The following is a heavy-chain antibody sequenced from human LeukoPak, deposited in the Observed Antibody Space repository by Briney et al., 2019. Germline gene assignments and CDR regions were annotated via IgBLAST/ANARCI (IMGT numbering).Heavy chain of an antibody. V-gene: IGHV3-13*01. Sequence: GGSLKLSCAASGFSFNTYGIHWVRQATGKGLEWVSAIGTAGDTYYPGSVKGRFTISRENAKNSLYLQMNSLRAGDTAVYYCARADSSGWYGASIDYWGQGTLVTVSS. J-gene: IGHJ4*02. CDR1: GFSFNTYG. CDR2: IGTAGDT. D-gene: IGHD6-19*01. CDR3: ARADSSGWYGASIDY.